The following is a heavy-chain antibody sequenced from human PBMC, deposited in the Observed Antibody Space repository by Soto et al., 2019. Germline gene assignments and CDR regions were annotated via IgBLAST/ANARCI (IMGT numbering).Heavy chain of an antibody. Sequence: ASVKVSCKGFGYSFMKYGINWVRQAPGQGLEWVGWISPYSGYTHSAQKLHGRLTLTTDTSASTAYMELSSLRSEDTAVYYCARGGYFDSSNYLAYWGLGTLVTVSS. V-gene: IGHV1-18*01. CDR2: ISPYSGYT. CDR1: GYSFMKYG. CDR3: ARGGYFDSSNYLAY. J-gene: IGHJ4*02. D-gene: IGHD3-22*01.